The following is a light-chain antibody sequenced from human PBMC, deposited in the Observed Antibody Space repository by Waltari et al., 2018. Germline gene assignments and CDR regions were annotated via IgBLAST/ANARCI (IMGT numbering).Light chain of an antibody. J-gene: IGLJ1*01. CDR3: QAWDSSAFV. Sequence: SYEVTQPPSVSVPPRQRATITCSGEKLRSKYVSWYQQKSGQSPVLVIYRDDKRPSGIPERFSGSNSGNTATLTISGTQPMDEADYYCQAWDSSAFVFGAGTKVTVL. CDR1: KLRSKY. CDR2: RDD. V-gene: IGLV3-1*01.